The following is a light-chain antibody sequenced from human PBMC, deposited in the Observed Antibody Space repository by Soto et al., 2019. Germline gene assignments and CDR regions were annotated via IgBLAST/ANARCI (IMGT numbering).Light chain of an antibody. V-gene: IGLV2-14*03. Sequence: QSALTQPASVSGSPGQSITISCAGTNSDVGGYNYVSWYQHHPGKAPKLIIYDVSKRPPGISSRFSGSKSGKTASLTIFGLRAEDEADYFCSSYTSSASVLFGGGTQLTVL. CDR1: NSDVGGYNY. J-gene: IGLJ2*01. CDR2: DVS. CDR3: SSYTSSASVL.